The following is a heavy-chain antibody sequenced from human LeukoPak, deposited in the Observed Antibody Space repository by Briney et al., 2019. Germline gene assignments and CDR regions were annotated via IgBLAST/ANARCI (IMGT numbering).Heavy chain of an antibody. V-gene: IGHV4-30-4*01. Sequence: SQTLSLTCTVSRGSISSGDHYWSWIRQPPGKGLEWIGYIYYSGSTYYNPSLKSRVIISVDTSKNQFSLKLSSVTAADTAVYYCARGSPSRVRPGYSSDWYFDLWGRGTLVTVSS. J-gene: IGHJ2*01. D-gene: IGHD6-19*01. CDR3: ARGSPSRVRPGYSSDWYFDL. CDR1: RGSISSGDHY. CDR2: IYYSGST.